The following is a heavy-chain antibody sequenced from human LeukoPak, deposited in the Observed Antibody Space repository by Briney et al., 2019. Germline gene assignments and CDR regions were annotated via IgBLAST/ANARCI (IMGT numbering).Heavy chain of an antibody. CDR1: GFTFSSYG. CDR3: AKAGYSSSWPPTY. V-gene: IGHV3-30*18. Sequence: GGSLRLSCAASGFTFSSYGMHWVRQAPGKGLEWVAVISYDGSNKYYADSVKGRFTISRDNSKNTLYLQMNSLRAEDTAVYYCAKAGYSSSWPPTYWGQGTLVTVSS. J-gene: IGHJ4*02. CDR2: ISYDGSNK. D-gene: IGHD6-13*01.